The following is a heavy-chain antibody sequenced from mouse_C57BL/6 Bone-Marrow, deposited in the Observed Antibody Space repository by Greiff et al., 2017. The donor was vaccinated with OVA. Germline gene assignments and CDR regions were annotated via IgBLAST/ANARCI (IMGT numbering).Heavy chain of an antibody. V-gene: IGHV5-12*01. J-gene: IGHJ2*01. D-gene: IGHD2-3*01. CDR1: GFTFSDYY. Sequence: EVQVVESGGGLVQPGGSLKLSCAASGFTFSDYYMYWVRQTPEKRLEWVAYISNGGGSTYYPDTVKGRFTISRDNAKNTLYLQMSRLKSEDTAMYYCARADDGYYAYFDCWGQGTTLTVSS. CDR3: ARADDGYYAYFDC. CDR2: ISNGGGST.